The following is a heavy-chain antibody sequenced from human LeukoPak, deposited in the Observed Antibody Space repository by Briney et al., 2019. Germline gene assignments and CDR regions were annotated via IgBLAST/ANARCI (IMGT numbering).Heavy chain of an antibody. Sequence: GASVKVSCKASGGTFSSYAISWVRQAPGQGLEWMGRIIPILGIANYAQKFQGRVTITADKSTSTAYMELSSLRSEDTAVYYCARSAYYYDSSGSRIDYWGQGTLVTVSS. CDR1: GGTFSSYA. CDR2: IIPILGIA. CDR3: ARSAYYYDSSGSRIDY. V-gene: IGHV1-69*04. J-gene: IGHJ4*02. D-gene: IGHD3-22*01.